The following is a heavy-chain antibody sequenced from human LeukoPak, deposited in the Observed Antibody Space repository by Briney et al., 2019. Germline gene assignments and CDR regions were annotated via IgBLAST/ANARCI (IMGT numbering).Heavy chain of an antibody. CDR2: INPNSGDT. J-gene: IGHJ4*02. D-gene: IGHD4-23*01. CDR3: AKRHGGNSPTICDY. Sequence: GSSVKVSFKASAYTFTGYNRHWVRQAPGQGREWVGGINPNSGDTTYAQHFQARVTMTRATSLKTAYMALSRLTSDDTAMYYCAKRHGGNSPTICDYWGQGTLVTVS. V-gene: IGHV1-2*02. CDR1: AYTFTGYN.